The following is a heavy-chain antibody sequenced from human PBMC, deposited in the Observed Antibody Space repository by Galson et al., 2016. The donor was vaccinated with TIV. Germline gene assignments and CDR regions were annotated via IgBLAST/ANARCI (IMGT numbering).Heavy chain of an antibody. CDR1: GFSLSTTGVG. CDR3: AHIRISLMPESFYV. J-gene: IGHJ3*01. D-gene: IGHD3-3*02. Sequence: PALVKPTQTLTLTCSFSGFSLSTTGVGVGWIRQPPGGALEWLGVIYWDDDKRYGPSLNNRLTLTGDTSKNQGVLTMTNLDPVDTGTYCCAHIRISLMPESFYVWGKVTVVTFSS. CDR2: IYWDDDK. V-gene: IGHV2-5*05.